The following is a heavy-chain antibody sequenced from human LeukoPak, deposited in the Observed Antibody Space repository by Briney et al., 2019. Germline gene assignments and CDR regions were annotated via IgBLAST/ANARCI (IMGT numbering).Heavy chain of an antibody. CDR3: TRVSTVAGSRGAFDT. Sequence: GGSLRLSCTASGFTFGDYAMSWVRQAPGKGLEWVGFIRSKAYGGTTEYAASVKGRFTISRDDSKSIAYLQMNSLKTEDTAVYYCTRVSTVAGSRGAFDTWGQGTTVTVSS. V-gene: IGHV3-49*04. D-gene: IGHD6-19*01. CDR2: IRSKAYGGTT. CDR1: GFTFGDYA. J-gene: IGHJ3*02.